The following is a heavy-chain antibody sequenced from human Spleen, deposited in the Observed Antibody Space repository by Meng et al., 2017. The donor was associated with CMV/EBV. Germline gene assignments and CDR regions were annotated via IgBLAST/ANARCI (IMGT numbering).Heavy chain of an antibody. CDR1: GYTFSNYD. J-gene: IGHJ6*02. V-gene: IGHV1-8*01. CDR3: AISRVLSTSTSRPPTYGMDV. Sequence: ASVKVSCKASGYTFSNYDINWVRQATGQGLEWMGWMSPNSGNTGRAQKFRDRVSITRNISITTAYMELSSLTSEDTAVYYCAISRVLSTSTSRPPTYGMDVWGQGTTVTVSS. D-gene: IGHD2/OR15-2a*01. CDR2: MSPNSGNT.